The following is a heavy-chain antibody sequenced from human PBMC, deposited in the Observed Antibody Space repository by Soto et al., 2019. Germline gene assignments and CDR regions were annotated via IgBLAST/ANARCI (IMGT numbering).Heavy chain of an antibody. Sequence: SETLSLTXAVYGGSFSGYYWSWIRQPPGKGLEWIGEINHSGSTNYNPSLKSRVTISVDTSKNQFSLKLSSVTAADTAVYYCVASARLRDFDWFLPPDVWGQGTTVTVSS. D-gene: IGHD3-9*01. V-gene: IGHV4-34*01. CDR1: GGSFSGYY. J-gene: IGHJ6*02. CDR2: INHSGST. CDR3: VASARLRDFDWFLPPDV.